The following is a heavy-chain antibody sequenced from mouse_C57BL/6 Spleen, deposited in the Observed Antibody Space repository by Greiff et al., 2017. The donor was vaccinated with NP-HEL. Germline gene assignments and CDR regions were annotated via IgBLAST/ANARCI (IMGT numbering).Heavy chain of an antibody. D-gene: IGHD2-2*01. CDR2: ISSGGSYT. J-gene: IGHJ4*01. V-gene: IGHV5-6*01. CDR3: ARHAPSSGVTYAMDY. CDR1: GFTFSSYG. Sequence: EVQLVESGGDLVKPGGSLKLSCAASGFTFSSYGMSWVRQTPDKRLEWVATISSGGSYTYYPDSVKGRFTISRDNAKNTLYLQMSSLKSEDTAMYYCARHAPSSGVTYAMDYWGQGTSVTVSS.